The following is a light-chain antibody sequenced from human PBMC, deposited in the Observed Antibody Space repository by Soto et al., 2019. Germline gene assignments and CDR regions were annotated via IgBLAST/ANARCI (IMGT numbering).Light chain of an antibody. CDR2: KAS. CDR1: QTISSW. J-gene: IGKJ1*01. Sequence: DIQMTQSPSTLSASVGDRVTITCLSSQTISSWLAWYQQKPGKAPKLLIYKASSLESGVPSRFSGSGSGTEFTLTISSLQPDDFATYYCQQYNSYSPPWTFGQGTKVDIK. CDR3: QQYNSYSPPWT. V-gene: IGKV1-5*03.